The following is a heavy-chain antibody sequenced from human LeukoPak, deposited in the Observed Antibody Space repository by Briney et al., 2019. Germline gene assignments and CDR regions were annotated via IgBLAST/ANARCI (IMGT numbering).Heavy chain of an antibody. CDR3: ARDGPGKIHFDC. V-gene: IGHV1-3*01. J-gene: IGHJ4*02. CDR1: GYTLSDYA. D-gene: IGHD3-10*01. Sequence: EASVTVSFKASGYTLSDYAMHWVRQAPGQRPEWMGWINAGDGDTKYSQKLQGRLTITRDTSASTAYMDLSSLRSEDTAVYYCARDGPGKIHFDCWGQGTLVTVSS. CDR2: INAGDGDT.